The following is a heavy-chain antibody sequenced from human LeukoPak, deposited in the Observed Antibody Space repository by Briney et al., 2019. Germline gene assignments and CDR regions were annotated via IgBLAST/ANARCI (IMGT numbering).Heavy chain of an antibody. D-gene: IGHD1-26*01. V-gene: IGHV3-66*01. CDR1: GFAVSNNY. Sequence: PGGSLRLSCEASGFAVSNNYMSWVRQAPGKGLEWVSVIYSGGSTYCADSLKGRFSISIDNSKNTLYLQMNSLRAEDTAVYYCARDGIVGVTGFGSYWGQGTLVSVSS. CDR2: IYSGGST. J-gene: IGHJ4*02. CDR3: ARDGIVGVTGFGSY.